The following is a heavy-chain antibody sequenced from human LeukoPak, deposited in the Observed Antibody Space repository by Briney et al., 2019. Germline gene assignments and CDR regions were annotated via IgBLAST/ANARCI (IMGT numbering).Heavy chain of an antibody. Sequence: QPGRSLRLPCTASGFTFGDYAMSWFRQAPGKGLEWVGFIRSKAYGGTTEYAASVKGRFTISRDDSKSIAYLQMNSLKTEDTAVYYCTRELYGYSSGWHNHFDYWGQGTLVTVSS. J-gene: IGHJ4*02. D-gene: IGHD6-19*01. CDR2: IRSKAYGGTT. CDR3: TRELYGYSSGWHNHFDY. V-gene: IGHV3-49*03. CDR1: GFTFGDYA.